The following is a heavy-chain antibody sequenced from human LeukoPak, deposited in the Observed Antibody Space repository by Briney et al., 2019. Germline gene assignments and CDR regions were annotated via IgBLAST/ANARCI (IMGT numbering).Heavy chain of an antibody. J-gene: IGHJ4*02. V-gene: IGHV3-30*02. CDR3: AKDPKVDWNPGTIDS. D-gene: IGHD1-1*01. CDR1: GFTFSDHY. CDR2: IRYDGDNK. Sequence: GGSLRLSCAVSGFTFSDHYMQWVRQAPGKGRGWVAFIRYDGDNKKYADSVKGRFTISRDNSNNPLYLQMNSLRAEDTAVYYCAKDPKVDWNPGTIDSWGQGTLVTVSS.